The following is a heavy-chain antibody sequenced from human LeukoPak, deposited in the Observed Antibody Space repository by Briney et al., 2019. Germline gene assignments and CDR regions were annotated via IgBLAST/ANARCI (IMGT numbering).Heavy chain of an antibody. V-gene: IGHV4-61*01. D-gene: IGHD3-22*01. CDR1: GGSVSSGSYY. CDR2: IYCSGST. J-gene: IGHJ3*02. CDR3: ARAPPSKWFRRRDAFDI. Sequence: SETLSLTCTVSGGSVSSGSYYWSWIRQPPGKGLEWIGYIYCSGSTNYNPSLKSRVTISVDTSKNQFSLKLSSVTAADTAVYYCARAPPSKWFRRRDAFDIWGQGTMVTVSS.